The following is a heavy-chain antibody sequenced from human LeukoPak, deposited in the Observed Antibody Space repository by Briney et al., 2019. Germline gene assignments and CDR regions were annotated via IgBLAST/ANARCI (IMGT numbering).Heavy chain of an antibody. CDR1: GGSISSSNYY. Sequence: SETLSLTCSVSGGSISSSNYYWGWIRQPPGKGLEWIGSIYYSGSTYYNPSLKSRVTISVDTSKNQFSLKLSSVTAADTAVYYCARHCGGLAVAPLYYFDYWGQGTLVTVSS. D-gene: IGHD6-19*01. CDR2: IYYSGST. J-gene: IGHJ4*02. CDR3: ARHCGGLAVAPLYYFDY. V-gene: IGHV4-39*01.